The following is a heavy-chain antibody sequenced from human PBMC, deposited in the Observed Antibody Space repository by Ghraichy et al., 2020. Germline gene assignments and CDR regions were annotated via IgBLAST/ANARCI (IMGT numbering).Heavy chain of an antibody. CDR3: ARRDYHGSGHLDL. Sequence: GESLNISCATSGFSFSAYAMHWVRQAPGMGLEFVSEIDKNGVVTYYSNSVKGRFAISRDNSKNTLYLHMSSLRTEDMAIYFCARRDYHGSGHLDLWGQGTLVTVSS. CDR1: GFSFSAYA. D-gene: IGHD3-10*01. V-gene: IGHV3-64*01. J-gene: IGHJ5*02. CDR2: IDKNGVVT.